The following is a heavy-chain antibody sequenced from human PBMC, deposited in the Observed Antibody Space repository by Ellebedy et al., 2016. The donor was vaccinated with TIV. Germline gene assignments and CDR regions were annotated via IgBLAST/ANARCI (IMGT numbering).Heavy chain of an antibody. V-gene: IGHV3-33*01. D-gene: IGHD2-15*01. Sequence: GESLKISXAASGFTFSRYGMHWVRQAPGKGLEWVAVIWHDGSNKYYADSVKGRFTISRDNSKNTLYLQMNSLRAEDTAVYYCARNRIVVVDRRQRNWFDPWGQGTLVTVSS. J-gene: IGHJ5*02. CDR3: ARNRIVVVDRRQRNWFDP. CDR2: IWHDGSNK. CDR1: GFTFSRYG.